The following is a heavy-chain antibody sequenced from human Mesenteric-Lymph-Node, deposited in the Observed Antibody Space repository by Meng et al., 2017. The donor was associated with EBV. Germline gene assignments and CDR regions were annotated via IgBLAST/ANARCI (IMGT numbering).Heavy chain of an antibody. CDR3: ARGRLVGAPDWFDP. Sequence: VQLVQSGAEVNKPVSSVKVSCKASGYTFTSYDINWVRQATGQVLEWLGWMNPNSGNTGYARKFQGRVTMTRNTSISTAYMELSSLTSEDTAVYYCARGRLVGAPDWFDPWGQGTLVTVSS. J-gene: IGHJ5*02. CDR1: GYTFTSYD. CDR2: MNPNSGNT. V-gene: IGHV1-8*01. D-gene: IGHD1-26*01.